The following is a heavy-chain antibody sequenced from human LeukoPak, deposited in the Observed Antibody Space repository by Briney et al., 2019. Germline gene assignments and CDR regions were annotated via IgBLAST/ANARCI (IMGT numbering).Heavy chain of an antibody. Sequence: PGGSLRLSRAASGFTVSSNYMSWVRQAPGKGLEWVSILYSGSSTYYAGSVKGRFTISRDTSRNTLYLQMNSLRAEDTAIYYCARARTYSSGWWYYFDYWGQGTLVTVSS. J-gene: IGHJ4*02. CDR2: LYSGSST. CDR3: ARARTYSSGWWYYFDY. V-gene: IGHV3-66*01. CDR1: GFTVSSNY. D-gene: IGHD6-19*01.